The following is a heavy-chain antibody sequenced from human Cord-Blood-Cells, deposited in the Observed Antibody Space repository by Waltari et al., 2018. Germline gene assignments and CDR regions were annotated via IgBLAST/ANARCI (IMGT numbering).Heavy chain of an antibody. Sequence: QVQLVQSGAEVKKPGSSVKVSCKASGGTFSSYAISWVRQAPGEGLGWMRGISPIVGTANYPKKCQGGVTITADEATSTAYMELSSLRSEDTAVYYCARQTAARLEFDYWGQGTLVTVSS. D-gene: IGHD6-6*01. CDR2: ISPIVGTA. J-gene: IGHJ4*02. V-gene: IGHV1-69*01. CDR1: GGTFSSYA. CDR3: ARQTAARLEFDY.